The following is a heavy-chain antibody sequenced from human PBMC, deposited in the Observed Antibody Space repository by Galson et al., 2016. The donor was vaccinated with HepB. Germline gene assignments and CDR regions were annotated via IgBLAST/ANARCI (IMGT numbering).Heavy chain of an antibody. CDR1: GYTYTVYS. V-gene: IGHV1-2*02. J-gene: IGHJ4*02. Sequence: SVKVSCKASGYTYTVYSIHWVRQAPGRGLEWMGWITPNNGGTNYAQKFQGRVTVTRDTSISTTYMEMTRLNSDDTAIYFCARVGYYGSGTFDSWGQGTLVTVFS. D-gene: IGHD3-10*01. CDR3: ARVGYYGSGTFDS. CDR2: ITPNNGGT.